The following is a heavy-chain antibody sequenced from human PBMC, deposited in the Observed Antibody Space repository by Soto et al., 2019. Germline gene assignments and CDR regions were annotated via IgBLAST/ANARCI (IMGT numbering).Heavy chain of an antibody. Sequence: SETLSLTCTVSGDSISSYFWSWIRQPAGKGLEWIGRVHTSGSTTYNPSLKSRVTMSVDTSKSQFSLKLTSVTAADTAVYYCAREKAVPSTGWRCPWGQGTRCTVSS. V-gene: IGHV4-4*07. CDR1: GDSISSYF. CDR3: AREKAVPSTGWRCP. CDR2: VHTSGST. J-gene: IGHJ5*02. D-gene: IGHD6-19*01.